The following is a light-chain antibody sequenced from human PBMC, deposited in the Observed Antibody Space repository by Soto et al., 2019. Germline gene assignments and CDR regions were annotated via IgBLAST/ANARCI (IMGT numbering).Light chain of an antibody. Sequence: DIQMTQSPSSLSAAFGDRVTITCRASQGIGVYLAWFQQKPGNAPKLLIYAASTLQSGVPSRFSGSGSGTDFTLTISGLQPEDVATYYCQKYNSAPLTFGGGTKVEIK. CDR2: AAS. CDR3: QKYNSAPLT. J-gene: IGKJ4*01. CDR1: QGIGVY. V-gene: IGKV1-27*01.